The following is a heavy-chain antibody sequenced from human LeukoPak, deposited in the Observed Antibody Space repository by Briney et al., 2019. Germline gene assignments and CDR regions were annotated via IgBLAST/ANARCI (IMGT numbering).Heavy chain of an antibody. Sequence: GGSLRLSCAASGFTSSSYDMHWVRQAPGKGLEWVAVLWYDGNNRYYADSVKGRFTISRDNSKNTLYLQMNSLRAEDTAVYYCARESAAGTCDYWGQGTLVTVSS. CDR3: ARESAAGTCDY. D-gene: IGHD6-13*01. V-gene: IGHV3-33*01. J-gene: IGHJ4*02. CDR2: LWYDGNNR. CDR1: GFTSSSYD.